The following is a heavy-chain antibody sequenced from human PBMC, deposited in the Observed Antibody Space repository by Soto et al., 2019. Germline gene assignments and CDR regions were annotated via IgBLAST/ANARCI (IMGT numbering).Heavy chain of an antibody. CDR1: GDSVSSSSVA. CDR3: ARSEEDSDYYYYGLDV. V-gene: IGHV6-1*01. CDR2: TYYRSRWYS. J-gene: IGHJ6*02. D-gene: IGHD2-15*01. Sequence: SQTLSLTCVISGDSVSSSSVAWNWVRQSPSRGLEWLGRTYYRSRWYSDFAVSVRGRIVINADTSKNQFSLQLNSVTPEDTAVYFCARSEEDSDYYYYGLDVWGQGTTVTVSS.